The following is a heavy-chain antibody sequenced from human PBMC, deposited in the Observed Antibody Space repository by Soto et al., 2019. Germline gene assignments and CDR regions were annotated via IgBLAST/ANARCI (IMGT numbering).Heavy chain of an antibody. D-gene: IGHD4-17*01. Sequence: GESLKISCKGSGYNFAGYWIAWVRQMPGKGLELMGIIYPSDSDTRYRPSFQGQVTISADKSISTAYLQWSSLKASDTAMYYCARLGDYTFDYWGQGTLVTVSS. CDR2: IYPSDSDT. CDR1: GYNFAGYW. J-gene: IGHJ4*02. V-gene: IGHV5-51*01. CDR3: ARLGDYTFDY.